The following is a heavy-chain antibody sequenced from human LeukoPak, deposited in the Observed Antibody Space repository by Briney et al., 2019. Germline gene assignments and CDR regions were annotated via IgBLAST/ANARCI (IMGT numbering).Heavy chain of an antibody. CDR3: ARDYYYCSSTSCLSDY. J-gene: IGHJ4*02. D-gene: IGHD2-2*01. CDR1: GFTFSSYS. Sequence: GGSLRLSCVASGFTFSSYSMNWVRQAPGKGLEWVSSISSSSSYIYYADSVKGRFTISRDNAKNSLYLQMNSLRAEDTAVYYCARDYYYCSSTSCLSDYWGQGTLVTVSS. CDR2: ISSSSSYI. V-gene: IGHV3-21*01.